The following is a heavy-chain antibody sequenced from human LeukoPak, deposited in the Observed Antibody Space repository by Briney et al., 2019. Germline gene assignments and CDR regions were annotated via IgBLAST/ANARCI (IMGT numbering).Heavy chain of an antibody. V-gene: IGHV3-33*01. Sequence: GGSLRLXCAASGXTFSSYGMHWVRQAPGKGLEWVAVIWYDGSNKYYADSVKGRFTISRDNSKNTLYLQMNSLRAEDTAVYYCARDKITTAPFDYWGQGTLVTVSS. CDR2: IWYDGSNK. D-gene: IGHD3-22*01. CDR1: GXTFSSYG. CDR3: ARDKITTAPFDY. J-gene: IGHJ4*02.